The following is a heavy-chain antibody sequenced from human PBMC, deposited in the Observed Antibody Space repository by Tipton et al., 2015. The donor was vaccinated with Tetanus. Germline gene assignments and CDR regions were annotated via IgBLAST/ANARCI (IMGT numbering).Heavy chain of an antibody. D-gene: IGHD3-16*01. CDR3: ARDHGITWGGMGYYYGMDV. J-gene: IGHJ6*02. V-gene: IGHV4-30-2*05. CDR1: GDSITRDGYS. CDR2: INHRGGI. Sequence: LSLTCTVSGDSITRDGYSWHWVRQPPGKGLEWIGEINHRGGISYNPSLKSRVTISVDTSKNQLSLRLSSVTAADTAVYYCARDHGITWGGMGYYYGMDVWGQGTTVTVSS.